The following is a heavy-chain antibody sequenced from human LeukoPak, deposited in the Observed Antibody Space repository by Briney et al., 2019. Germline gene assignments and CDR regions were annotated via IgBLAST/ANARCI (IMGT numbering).Heavy chain of an antibody. V-gene: IGHV1-2*02. J-gene: IGHJ4*02. CDR3: ARVPLYSSGWAHIDY. CDR2: INPNSGGT. CDR1: GYTFTGYY. D-gene: IGHD6-19*01. Sequence: ASVKVSCKASGYTFTGYYMHWVRQAPGQGLEWMGWINPNSGGTNYAQKFQGRVTMTRDTSISTAYMELSRLRSDDTAVYYCARVPLYSSGWAHIDYWGQGTLVTVSS.